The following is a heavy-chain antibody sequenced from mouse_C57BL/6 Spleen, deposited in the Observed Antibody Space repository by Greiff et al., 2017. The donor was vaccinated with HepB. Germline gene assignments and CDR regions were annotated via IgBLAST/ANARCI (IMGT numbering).Heavy chain of an antibody. Sequence: QVQLKESGAELAKPGASVKLSCKASGYTFTSYWMHWVKQRPGQGLEWIGYINPSSGYTKYNQKFKDKATLSADKSSSTAYMQLSSLTYEDSAVYYCARSRITTVVFDYWGQGTTLTVSS. J-gene: IGHJ2*01. CDR1: GYTFTSYW. D-gene: IGHD1-1*01. V-gene: IGHV1-7*01. CDR2: INPSSGYT. CDR3: ARSRITTVVFDY.